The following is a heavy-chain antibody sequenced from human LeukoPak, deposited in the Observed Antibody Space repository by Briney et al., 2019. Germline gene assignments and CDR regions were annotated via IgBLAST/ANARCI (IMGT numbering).Heavy chain of an antibody. V-gene: IGHV4-34*01. CDR1: GGSFSGYY. CDR3: ARVRYYYDCSGQYYFDY. D-gene: IGHD3-22*01. Sequence: SETLSLTCAVYGGSFSGYYWSWIRQPPAKGLEWIGEINHSGSTNYNPSLKSRVTISVDTSKNQFSLKLSSVTAADTAVYYCARVRYYYDCSGQYYFDYWGQGTLVTVSS. J-gene: IGHJ4*02. CDR2: INHSGST.